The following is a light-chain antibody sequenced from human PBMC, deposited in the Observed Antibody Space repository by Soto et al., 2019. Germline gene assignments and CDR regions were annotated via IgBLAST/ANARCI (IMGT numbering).Light chain of an antibody. V-gene: IGLV2-23*02. J-gene: IGLJ1*01. CDR3: SSYAGGSTYV. CDR1: SSDVGSFNL. CDR2: EVS. Sequence: QSVLAQPASVSGSPGQSITFSCTGTSSDVGSFNLVSWYQQHPDKAPKLMIFEVSERPSGVSDRFSGSKSGNTASLTISGLQAEDDAHYYCSSYAGGSTYVFGTGTKVTVL.